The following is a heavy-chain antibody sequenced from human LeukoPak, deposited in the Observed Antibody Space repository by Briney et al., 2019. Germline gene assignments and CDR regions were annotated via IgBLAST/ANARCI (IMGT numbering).Heavy chain of an antibody. V-gene: IGHV3-7*03. CDR3: AKFATVPAPIWGSYYYYYGMDV. Sequence: GGSLRLSCAASGFTFSDFWMSWVRQAPGKGLEWVANIKEDGSEKNCVDSVKGRFTISRDNVKNSLYLQMNSLRAEDTAVYYCAKFATVPAPIWGSYYYYYGMDVWGQGATVTVSS. D-gene: IGHD2-2*01. J-gene: IGHJ6*02. CDR1: GFTFSDFW. CDR2: IKEDGSEK.